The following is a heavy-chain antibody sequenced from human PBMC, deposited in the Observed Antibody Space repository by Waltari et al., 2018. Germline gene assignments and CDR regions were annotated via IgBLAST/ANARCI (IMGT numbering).Heavy chain of an antibody. CDR3: ARESQYQLDSWFDP. V-gene: IGHV1-2*06. Sequence: QVQLVESGGGVVQPGRSLRLSCAASGYTFTGYYMHWVRQAPGQGLEWMGRINPNSGGTNYAQKFQGRVTMTRDTSISTAYMELSRLRSDDTAVYYCARESQYQLDSWFDPWGQGTLVTVSS. J-gene: IGHJ5*02. CDR2: INPNSGGT. D-gene: IGHD2-2*01. CDR1: GYTFTGYY.